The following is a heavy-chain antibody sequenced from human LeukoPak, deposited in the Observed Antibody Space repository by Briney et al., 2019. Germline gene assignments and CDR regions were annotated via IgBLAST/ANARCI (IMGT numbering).Heavy chain of an antibody. Sequence: PSETLSLTCTASGSSISSSYWTWIRQPAGEGLEWIGRIYTSASTNYNPSLKSRVTMSVDTSKNQVSLNLSSVTATDTAVYYCARARGGSGSYGHFDYWGQGTLVTVAS. CDR2: IYTSAST. CDR1: GSSISSSY. J-gene: IGHJ4*02. D-gene: IGHD1-26*01. CDR3: ARARGGSGSYGHFDY. V-gene: IGHV4-4*07.